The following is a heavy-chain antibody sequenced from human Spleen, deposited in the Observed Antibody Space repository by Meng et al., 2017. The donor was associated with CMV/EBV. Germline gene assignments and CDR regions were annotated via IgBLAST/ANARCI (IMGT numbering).Heavy chain of an antibody. Sequence: ASVKVSCKASGYTFTGYYMHWVRQAPGQGLEWMGWINPNSGGTNYAQKFQGRVTMTTDTSTSTAYMDLRSLSSDDTAVYYCARDSGHIPPYYFDYAMDVWGQGTTVTVSS. V-gene: IGHV1-2*02. CDR1: GYTFTGYY. CDR2: INPNSGGT. CDR3: ARDSGHIPPYYFDYAMDV. J-gene: IGHJ6*02. D-gene: IGHD3-10*01.